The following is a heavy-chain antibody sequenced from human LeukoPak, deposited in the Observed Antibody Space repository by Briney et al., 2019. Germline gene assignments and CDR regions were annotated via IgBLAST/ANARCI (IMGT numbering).Heavy chain of an antibody. V-gene: IGHV3-66*01. Sequence: GGSLRLSCAASGFTVSSNYMSWVRQAPGKGLEWVSVIYSGGSTYYADSVKGRFTISRDNSKNTLYLQMNSLRAEDTAVYYCARFMSVGIAAAGAIDYWGQGTLVTVSS. J-gene: IGHJ4*02. CDR2: IYSGGST. CDR1: GFTVSSNY. CDR3: ARFMSVGIAAAGAIDY. D-gene: IGHD6-13*01.